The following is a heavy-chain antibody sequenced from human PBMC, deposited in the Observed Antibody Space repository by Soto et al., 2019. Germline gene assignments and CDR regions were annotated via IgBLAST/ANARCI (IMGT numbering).Heavy chain of an antibody. V-gene: IGHV4-59*08. CDR3: ARLTSKSGFYFDY. Sequence: PSETLSLTCTVSGGSISSYYWSWIRQPPGKGLGWIGYIYYSGSTNYNPSLKSRVTISVDTSKNQFSLKLSSVTAADTAVYYCARLTSKSGFYFDYWGQGTLVTVSS. D-gene: IGHD4-4*01. CDR2: IYYSGST. J-gene: IGHJ4*02. CDR1: GGSISSYY.